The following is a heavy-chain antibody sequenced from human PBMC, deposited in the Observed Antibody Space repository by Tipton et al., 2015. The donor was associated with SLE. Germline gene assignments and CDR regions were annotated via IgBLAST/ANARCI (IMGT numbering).Heavy chain of an antibody. CDR2: VYYTGNT. Sequence: TLSLTCAVSGASISDYYHTWIRQPPGKGLEGVGTVYYTGNTFYNPSLKSRVTISVDTSKNQFSLNLSSVTAADTAVYYCARDEYRYDATGYHLLGHFDFWGQGTLVTVSS. V-gene: IGHV4-39*07. CDR3: ARDEYRYDATGYHLLGHFDF. J-gene: IGHJ4*02. D-gene: IGHD3-22*01. CDR1: GASISDYY.